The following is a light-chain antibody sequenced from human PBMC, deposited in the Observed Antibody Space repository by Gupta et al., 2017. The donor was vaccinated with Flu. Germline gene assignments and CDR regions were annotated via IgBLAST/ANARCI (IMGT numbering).Light chain of an antibody. CDR2: DAF. CDR1: QNLIGNG. J-gene: IGKJ2*01. Sequence: VSTQSPGTLSLSPGETATLSCRASQNLIGNGLSWFQHKPGQAPRLLIYDAFTRATGIPDRFSGSGSGTDFTLTISRLEPEDFAVYYSLQYGDSPMYTFGQGTKFGDQT. V-gene: IGKV3-20*01. CDR3: LQYGDSPMYT.